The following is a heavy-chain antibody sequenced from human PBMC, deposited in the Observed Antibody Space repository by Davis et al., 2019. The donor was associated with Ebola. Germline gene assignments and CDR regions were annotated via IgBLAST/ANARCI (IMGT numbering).Heavy chain of an antibody. J-gene: IGHJ4*02. V-gene: IGHV4-34*01. CDR1: GGTFSDYY. D-gene: IGHD3-3*01. CDR2: VDHSGST. CDR3: AGVGTIFGVF. Sequence: MPSETLSLTRAVYGGTFSDYYWSWIRQPPGKGLEWIGEVDHSGSTNYNPSFRSRVIVSEDASKNQFSLKLSSVTAADTAVYYCAGVGTIFGVFWGQGTLVTVSS.